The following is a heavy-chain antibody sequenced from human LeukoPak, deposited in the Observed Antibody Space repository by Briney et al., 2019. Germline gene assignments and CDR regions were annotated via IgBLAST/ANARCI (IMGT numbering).Heavy chain of an antibody. CDR2: FDPEDGET. CDR1: GGTFSSYA. D-gene: IGHD5-24*01. V-gene: IGHV1-24*01. J-gene: IGHJ6*02. Sequence: ASVKVSCKASGGTFSSYAISWGRQAPGQGLEWMGGFDPEDGETIYAQKFQGRVTMTEDTSTDTAYMELSSLRSEDTAVYYCATPGSGYRGGDGMDVWGQGTTVTVSS. CDR3: ATPGSGYRGGDGMDV.